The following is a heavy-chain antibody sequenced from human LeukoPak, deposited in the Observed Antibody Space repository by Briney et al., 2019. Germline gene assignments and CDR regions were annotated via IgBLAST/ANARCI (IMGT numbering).Heavy chain of an antibody. V-gene: IGHV4-31*03. J-gene: IGHJ4*02. D-gene: IGHD3-22*01. CDR2: IYYSGST. CDR1: GGSISSGDYY. CDR3: ARDAPDSSGLGYYFDY. Sequence: SETLSLTCTVSGGSISSGDYYWSWIRQHPGRGLEWIGYIYYSGSTYYNPSLKSRVTISVDTSKNQFSLKLSSVTAAVTAVYYCARDAPDSSGLGYYFDYWGQGTLVTVSS.